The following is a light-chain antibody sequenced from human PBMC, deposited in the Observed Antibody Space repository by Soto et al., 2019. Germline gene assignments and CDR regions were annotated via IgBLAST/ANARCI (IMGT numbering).Light chain of an antibody. V-gene: IGKV3-15*01. J-gene: IGKJ1*01. Sequence: VMTQSPTTLPVSPGERATLSCRASQSLSSNLAWYQQKPGQAPRLVIYGASTRATGIPARFSGSGSGTEFTLTISSLQSEDFAVYYCQQYNSWPWTFGQGTKVDIK. CDR2: GAS. CDR3: QQYNSWPWT. CDR1: QSLSSN.